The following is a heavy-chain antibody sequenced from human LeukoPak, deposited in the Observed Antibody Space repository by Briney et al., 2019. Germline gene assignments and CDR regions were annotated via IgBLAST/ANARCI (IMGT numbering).Heavy chain of an antibody. J-gene: IGHJ4*02. CDR2: IYSGGST. D-gene: IGHD3-22*01. V-gene: IGHV3-66*01. CDR3: ARDLPTNWYYYDSSGPYYFDY. CDR1: GFTVSSNY. Sequence: GGSLRLSCAASGFTVSSNYMSWVRQAPGKGLEWVSVIYSGGSTYYADSVKGRFTISRDNAKNSLYLQMNSLRAEDTAVYYCARDLPTNWYYYDSSGPYYFDYWGQGTLVTVSS.